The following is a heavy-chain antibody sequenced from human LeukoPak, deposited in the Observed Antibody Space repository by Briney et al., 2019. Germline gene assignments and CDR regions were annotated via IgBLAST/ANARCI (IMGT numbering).Heavy chain of an antibody. J-gene: IGHJ4*02. CDR3: TKDKRAPNEIGAFDH. V-gene: IGHV3-43*02. Sequence: PGGSLRLSCTASVFTFRHYGMYWVRHAPGKGLEWVSLIIGDGGSTNYADSVKGRFTISRDKSKNSLYLKMNSVRSEDSAFYYCTKDKRAPNEIGAFDHWGQGNLATVSS. D-gene: IGHD3-16*01. CDR2: IIGDGGST. CDR1: VFTFRHYG.